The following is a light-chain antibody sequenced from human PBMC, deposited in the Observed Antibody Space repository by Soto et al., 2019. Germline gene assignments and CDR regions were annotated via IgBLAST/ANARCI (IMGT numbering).Light chain of an antibody. V-gene: IGLV2-11*01. CDR1: SSDVGGYNY. CDR3: CSYAGSYTLEV. CDR2: DVS. J-gene: IGLJ1*01. Sequence: QSALTQPRSVSGSPGQSVTISCTGTSSDVGGYNYVSWYQQHPGKAPKLMIYDVSKRPSGVPDRFSGSKSGNTASLTISGLQAEDEADYYCCSYAGSYTLEVLGTGTKLTVL.